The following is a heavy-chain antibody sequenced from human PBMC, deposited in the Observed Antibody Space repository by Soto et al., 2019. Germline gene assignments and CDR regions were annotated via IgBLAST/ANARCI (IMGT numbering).Heavy chain of an antibody. J-gene: IGHJ4*02. CDR1: GFTFSSYE. V-gene: IGHV3-48*03. Sequence: GGSLRLSCAASGFTFSSYEMNWVRQAPGKGLEWVSYISSSGSTIYYADSVKGRFTISRDNAKNSLYLQMNSLRAEDTAVYYCARGPYLSYNDYWGQGTLVTVSS. CDR2: ISSSGSTI. CDR3: ARGPYLSYNDY. D-gene: IGHD3-10*01.